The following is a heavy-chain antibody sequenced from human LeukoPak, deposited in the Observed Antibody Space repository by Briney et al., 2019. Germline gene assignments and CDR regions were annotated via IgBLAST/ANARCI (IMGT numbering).Heavy chain of an antibody. CDR3: ARGAYSSSWSALYMIS. CDR1: GGSISSYY. CDR2: LYPSGST. J-gene: IGHJ5*02. D-gene: IGHD6-13*01. Sequence: SDTLSLTCNVSGGSISSYYWSWIRQPAGKGLEWIGDLYPSGSTNYNPSLKSRVTMSVDTSKKQFSLKLSSVTAADTAVYYCARGAYSSSWSALYMISCGQGHLVTVTS. V-gene: IGHV4-4*07.